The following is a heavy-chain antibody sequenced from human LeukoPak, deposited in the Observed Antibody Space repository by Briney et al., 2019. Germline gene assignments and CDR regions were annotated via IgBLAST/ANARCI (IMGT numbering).Heavy chain of an antibody. Sequence: GASVKVSCKASGYTFTGYYTHWVRQAPGQGLEWMGWINPNSGGTNYAQKFQGRVTMTRDTSISTAYMELSRLRSDDTAVYYCARDISYYYDSSGYYYDFFRYFDYWGQGTLVTVSS. CDR2: INPNSGGT. CDR3: ARDISYYYDSSGYYYDFFRYFDY. CDR1: GYTFTGYY. V-gene: IGHV1-2*02. D-gene: IGHD3-22*01. J-gene: IGHJ4*02.